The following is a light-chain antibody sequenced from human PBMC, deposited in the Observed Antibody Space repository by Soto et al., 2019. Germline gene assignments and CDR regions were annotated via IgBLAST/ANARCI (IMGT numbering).Light chain of an antibody. J-gene: IGLJ1*01. Sequence: QSALTQPRSVSGSPGQSVTISCTGTSSDVGGDNFVSWYQQHPVKAPKLMIYDVSKRPSGVPDRFSGYKSGYTASLTISGLQDEDEADDYCCSYAGSYTWVFGTGTKVTVL. V-gene: IGLV2-11*01. CDR2: DVS. CDR1: SSDVGGDNF. CDR3: CSYAGSYTWV.